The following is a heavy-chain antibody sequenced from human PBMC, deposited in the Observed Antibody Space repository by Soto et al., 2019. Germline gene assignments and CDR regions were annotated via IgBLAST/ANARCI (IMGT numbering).Heavy chain of an antibody. CDR2: INHGGST. V-gene: IGHV4-34*01. CDR1: GGSFSGYY. CDR3: ARGARKYCTNGVCYPMAAAGTHFDY. Sequence: QVQLQQWGAGLLKPSETLSLTCAVYGGSFSGYYWSWIRQPPGKGLEWIGEINHGGSTNYNPSLKSRVTISVDTSKNQFSLKLSSVTAADTAVYYCARGARKYCTNGVCYPMAAAGTHFDYWGQGTLVTVSS. D-gene: IGHD2-8*01. J-gene: IGHJ4*02.